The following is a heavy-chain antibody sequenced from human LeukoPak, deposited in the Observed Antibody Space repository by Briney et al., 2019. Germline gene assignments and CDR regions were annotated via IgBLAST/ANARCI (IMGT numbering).Heavy chain of an antibody. CDR1: GFTFSSYA. D-gene: IGHD3-10*01. Sequence: GGSLRLSCAASGFTFSSYAMSWVRQAPGRGLEWVSAISGRDGRTYYTDSVKGRFTISRDNSRDTLYLQMNSLRAEDTAVYYCAKEMGHSPHSSGTYWSDGGVGLDYWGQGTLVTVSS. CDR3: AKEMGHSPHSSGTYWSDGGVGLDY. J-gene: IGHJ4*02. CDR2: ISGRDGRT. V-gene: IGHV3-23*01.